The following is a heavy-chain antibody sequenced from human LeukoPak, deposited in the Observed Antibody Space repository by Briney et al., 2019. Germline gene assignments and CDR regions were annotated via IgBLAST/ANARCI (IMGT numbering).Heavy chain of an antibody. J-gene: IGHJ3*02. CDR2: ISYDGSNK. D-gene: IGHD3-9*01. CDR3: AKVRYFGPSAFDI. CDR1: GFAFSDYW. Sequence: PGGSLRLSCAASGFAFSDYWMSWVRQAPGKGLDWVAVISYDGSNKYYAGSVKGRFTISRDNSKNALYLQMNSLRAEDTAVYYCAKVRYFGPSAFDIWGQGTMVTVSS. V-gene: IGHV3-30*18.